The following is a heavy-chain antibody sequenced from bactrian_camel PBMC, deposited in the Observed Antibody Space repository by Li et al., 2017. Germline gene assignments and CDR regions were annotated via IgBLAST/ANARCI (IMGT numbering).Heavy chain of an antibody. Sequence: VQLVESGGGLVEPGGSLRLSCAASGVAPSSYCVGWFRQAPGKEREGVAGIFTGARKTYHADSVKGRFTISQDNVKNTLYLQMNSLKPEDTAMYYCGASGDVMGPPNCAIEAHIGTWGQ. D-gene: IGHD1*01. V-gene: IGHV3S6*01. J-gene: IGHJ6*01. CDR1: GVAPSSYC. CDR3: GASGDVMGPPNCAIEAHIGT. CDR2: IFTGARKT.